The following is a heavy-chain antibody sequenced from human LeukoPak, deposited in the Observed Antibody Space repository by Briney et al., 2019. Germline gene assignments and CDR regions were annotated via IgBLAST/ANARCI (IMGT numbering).Heavy chain of an antibody. D-gene: IGHD2-21*01. J-gene: IGHJ3*02. CDR2: IYYSGST. CDR1: GGSISSSSYY. Sequence: SETLSLTCTVSGGSISSSSYYWGWIRQPPGKGLEWIGSIYYSGSTYYNPSLKSRVTISIDTSKNQFSLKLSSVTAADTAVYYCARWSVVVIEDAFDIWGQGTMVTVSS. V-gene: IGHV4-39*01. CDR3: ARWSVVVIEDAFDI.